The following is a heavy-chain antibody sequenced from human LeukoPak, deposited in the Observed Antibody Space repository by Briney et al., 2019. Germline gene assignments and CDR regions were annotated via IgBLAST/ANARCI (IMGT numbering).Heavy chain of an antibody. CDR2: MNPNSGNT. D-gene: IGHD6-25*01. CDR1: GYTFTSYD. V-gene: IGHV1-8*03. CDR3: VRGAKCSGADCDSTKEYVYYFDY. J-gene: IGHJ4*02. Sequence: ASVKVSCKASGYTFTSYDINWVRQATGQGLEWMGWMNPNSGNTGYAQKFQGRVTITRNTSISTAYMELSSLRSGDTAVYYCVRGAKCSGADCDSTKEYVYYFDYWGQGTLVTVSS.